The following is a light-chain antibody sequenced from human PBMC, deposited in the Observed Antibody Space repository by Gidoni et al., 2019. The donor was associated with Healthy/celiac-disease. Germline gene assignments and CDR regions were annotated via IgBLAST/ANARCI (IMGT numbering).Light chain of an antibody. CDR2: GAS. Sequence: EIVLTQSPGTLSLSPGERATLSCRASQSVSSSYLAWYQQKPGQAPRLLIYGASSRATGIPDRFSGSGSGTDFTLTISRLEPEDFAVYYCQQYGSSRGFTXXXXPKXISN. CDR1: QSVSSSY. CDR3: QQYGSSRGFT. V-gene: IGKV3-20*01. J-gene: IGKJ3*01.